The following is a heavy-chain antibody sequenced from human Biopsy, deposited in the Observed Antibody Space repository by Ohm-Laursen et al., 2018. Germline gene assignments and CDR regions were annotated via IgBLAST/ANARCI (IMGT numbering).Heavy chain of an antibody. V-gene: IGHV4-59*01. J-gene: IGHJ4*02. CDR2: VYYTGST. CDR1: GDSISSYY. CDR3: ARGRRTSGWPYFAN. Sequence: GTLSLTCTVSGDSISSYYWSWIRQPPGKGLQWIGYVYYTGSTDYNPSLQSRVTISVDTSKNHFSLKLSSVIAADTAVYYCARGRRTSGWPYFANWGQGTLVIVSS. D-gene: IGHD6-19*01.